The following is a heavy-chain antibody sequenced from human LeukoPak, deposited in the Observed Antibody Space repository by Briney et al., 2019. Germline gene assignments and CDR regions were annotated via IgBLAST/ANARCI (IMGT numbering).Heavy chain of an antibody. CDR1: GYNFTSYW. CDR2: LYPGDSDT. Sequence: SGESLKISCKSSGYNFTSYWIGWVCQMPGKGLEWLGILYPGDSDTRYSPPFQGQVTISADKSISTAYLQWSSLQASDTAIYYCARGYYGSSGFDYWGQGTLVTVSS. CDR3: ARGYYGSSGFDY. D-gene: IGHD3-10*01. V-gene: IGHV5-51*01. J-gene: IGHJ4*02.